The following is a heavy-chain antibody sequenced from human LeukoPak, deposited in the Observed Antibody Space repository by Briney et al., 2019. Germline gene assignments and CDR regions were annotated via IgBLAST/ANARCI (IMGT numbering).Heavy chain of an antibody. Sequence: GASVKVSCKASGYTFTSYGISWVRQAPGQGLEWMGWISAYSGNTNYAQKLQGRVTMTTDTSTSTAYMELRSLRSDDTAVYYCATTPVRYFDWFFDYWGQGTLVTVSS. D-gene: IGHD3-9*01. CDR2: ISAYSGNT. CDR1: GYTFTSYG. CDR3: ATTPVRYFDWFFDY. V-gene: IGHV1-18*01. J-gene: IGHJ4*02.